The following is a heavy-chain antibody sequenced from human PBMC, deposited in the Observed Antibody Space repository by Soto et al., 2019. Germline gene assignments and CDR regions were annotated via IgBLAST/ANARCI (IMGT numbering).Heavy chain of an antibody. Sequence: PGGSLRLSCAASGVTFSSYAMSWVRQAPGEGLEWVGRIKSKTDGGTTDYAAPVKGRFTISRDDSKNTLYLQMNSLKTEDTAVYYCTTDSWGVRGFGALDYWGQGTLVTVS. CDR3: TTDSWGVRGFGALDY. D-gene: IGHD3-10*01. V-gene: IGHV3-15*01. CDR1: GVTFSSYA. J-gene: IGHJ4*02. CDR2: IKSKTDGGTT.